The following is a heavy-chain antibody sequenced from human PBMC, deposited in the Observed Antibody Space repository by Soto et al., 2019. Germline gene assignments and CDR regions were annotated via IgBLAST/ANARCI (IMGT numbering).Heavy chain of an antibody. CDR3: AREPRGGDYVWGSYRPLYAFDI. CDR2: IYTSGST. CDR1: GGSISSYY. Sequence: SETLSLTCTVSGGSISSYYWSWIRQPAGKGLEWIGRIYTSGSTNYNPSLKSRVTTSVDTSKNQFSLKLSSVTAADTAVYYCAREPRGGDYVWGSYRPLYAFDIWGQGTMVTVSS. D-gene: IGHD3-16*02. V-gene: IGHV4-4*07. J-gene: IGHJ3*02.